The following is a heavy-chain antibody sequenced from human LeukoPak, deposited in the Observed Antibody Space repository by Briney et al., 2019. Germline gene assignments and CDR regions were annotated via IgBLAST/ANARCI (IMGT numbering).Heavy chain of an antibody. Sequence: GESLKSSCKGSGYSFTSYWIGWVRQMPGKGLEWMGIIYPGDSDTRYSPSFQVQVTISADKSISTAYLQWSSLKASDTAMYYCARLDGMVTATGAIDYWGQGTLVTVSS. D-gene: IGHD2-15*01. CDR2: IYPGDSDT. CDR3: ARLDGMVTATGAIDY. V-gene: IGHV5-51*01. J-gene: IGHJ4*02. CDR1: GYSFTSYW.